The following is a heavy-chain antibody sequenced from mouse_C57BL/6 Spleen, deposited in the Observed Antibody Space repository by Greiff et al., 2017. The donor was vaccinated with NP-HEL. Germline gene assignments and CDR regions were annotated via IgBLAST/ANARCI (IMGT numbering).Heavy chain of an antibody. V-gene: IGHV1-54*01. CDR2: INPGSGGT. Sequence: QVQLKESGAELVRPGTSVKVSCKASGYAFTNYLIEWVKQRPGQGLEWIGVINPGSGGTNYNEKFKGKATLTADKSSSTAYMQLSSLTSEDSAVYFCARLTTVVAPYAMDYWGQGTSVTVSS. J-gene: IGHJ4*01. D-gene: IGHD1-1*01. CDR3: ARLTTVVAPYAMDY. CDR1: GYAFTNYL.